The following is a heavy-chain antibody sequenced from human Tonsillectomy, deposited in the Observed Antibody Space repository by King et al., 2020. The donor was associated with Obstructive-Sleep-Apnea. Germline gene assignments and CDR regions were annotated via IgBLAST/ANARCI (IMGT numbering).Heavy chain of an antibody. CDR1: GGSINSYY. J-gene: IGHJ4*02. CDR3: AGEYGSGTYLYYFDH. Sequence: VQLQESGPGLVKASETLSLTCNVFGGSINSYYWSWIRQPPGKGLEWIGYIFYTGSTNHNPSLKSRVTISIDKSKNQFSLQLSSVTAADTAVYYCAGEYGSGTYLYYFDHWGQGTPVTVSS. D-gene: IGHD3-10*01. CDR2: IFYTGST. V-gene: IGHV4-59*01.